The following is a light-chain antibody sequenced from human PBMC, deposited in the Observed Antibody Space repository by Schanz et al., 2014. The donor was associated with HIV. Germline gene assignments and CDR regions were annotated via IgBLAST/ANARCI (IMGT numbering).Light chain of an antibody. V-gene: IGKV1-9*01. J-gene: IGKJ3*01. CDR3: QQLDRSPLT. CDR2: AAS. CDR1: QGISSY. Sequence: IQLTQSPSSLSAFVGDRVTITCRASQGISSYLAWYQQKPGKPPKVLIYAASTLQSGVPSRFSGSGFGTEFTLTISSLQPEDFAIYYCQQLDRSPLTFGPGTKVDIK.